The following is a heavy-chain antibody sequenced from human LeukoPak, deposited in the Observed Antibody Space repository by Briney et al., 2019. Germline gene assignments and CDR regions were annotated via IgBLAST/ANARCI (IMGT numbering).Heavy chain of an antibody. CDR3: ASGAGWESGY. CDR2: IDQDGSEK. Sequence: RGSLRLSCKVSGSTSSRNFMSWVRQTPEQGLEWVANIDQDGSEKNYVDSVKGRFTISRDNAKNSLLLQMNSLRAEDTAIYYCASGAGWESGYWGQGTLVTVSS. D-gene: IGHD1-26*01. V-gene: IGHV3-7*01. J-gene: IGHJ4*02. CDR1: GSTSSRNF.